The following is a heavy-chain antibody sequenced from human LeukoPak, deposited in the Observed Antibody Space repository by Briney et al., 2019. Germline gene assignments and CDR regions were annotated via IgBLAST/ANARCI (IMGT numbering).Heavy chain of an antibody. D-gene: IGHD2-21*02. Sequence: PSETLSLTCAVSGDSISSGGYSWSWIRQPSGKGLEWIGYIYHSGSTYYNPSLKSRVTISVDRSKNQFSLKLSSVTAADTAVYYCARGPYCGGDCFEGSFDYWGQGTLVTVSS. CDR3: ARGPYCGGDCFEGSFDY. J-gene: IGHJ4*02. CDR2: IYHSGST. CDR1: GDSISSGGYS. V-gene: IGHV4-30-2*01.